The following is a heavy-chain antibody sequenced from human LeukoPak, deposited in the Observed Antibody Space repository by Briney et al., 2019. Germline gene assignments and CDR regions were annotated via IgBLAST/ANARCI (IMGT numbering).Heavy chain of an antibody. CDR1: GFTFSEYY. V-gene: IGHV3-11*04. CDR3: ARDQMATIPFDY. CDR2: ISSSGSTI. J-gene: IGHJ4*02. D-gene: IGHD5-24*01. Sequence: PGGSLRLSCAASGFTFSEYYMSWIRQAPGKGLEWVSYISSSGSTIYYADSVKGRFTISRDNAKNSLYLQMNSLRAEDTAVYYCARDQMATIPFDYWGQGTLVTVSS.